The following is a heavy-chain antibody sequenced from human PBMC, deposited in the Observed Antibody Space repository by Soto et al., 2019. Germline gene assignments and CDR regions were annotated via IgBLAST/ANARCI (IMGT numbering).Heavy chain of an antibody. D-gene: IGHD3-10*01. CDR1: GGSISSYY. Sequence: QVQLQESGPGLVKPSETLSLTCTVSGGSISSYYWSWIRQPPGKGLEWIGYIYYSGSTNYNPSLXSXVXRXXDTSKTQFSLKLSSVTAADTAVYYCARLWGWFGDYWGQGTLVTVSS. V-gene: IGHV4-59*08. J-gene: IGHJ4*02. CDR3: ARLWGWFGDY. CDR2: IYYSGST.